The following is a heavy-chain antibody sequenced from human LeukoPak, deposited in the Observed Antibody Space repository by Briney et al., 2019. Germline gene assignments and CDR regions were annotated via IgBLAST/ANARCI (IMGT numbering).Heavy chain of an antibody. CDR3: ARAYYYYGMDV. V-gene: IGHV1-18*01. CDR1: GYTFTSYG. CDR2: ISAYNGNT. J-gene: IGHJ6*02. Sequence: GASVKVSCKASGYTFTSYGISWVRQAPGQGLEWMGWISAYNGNTNYAQKLQGRVTVTTDTSTSTAYMELRSLRSDDTAVYYCARAYYYYGMDVWGQGTTVTVSS.